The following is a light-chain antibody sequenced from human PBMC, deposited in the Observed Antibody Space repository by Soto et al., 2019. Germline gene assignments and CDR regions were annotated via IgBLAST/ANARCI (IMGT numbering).Light chain of an antibody. CDR1: SSDVGGYNY. Sequence: QSALTQPPSASGSPGQSVTISGTGISSDVGGYNYVSWYQQHPGKAPKLMIYEVSKRPSGVPDRFSGSKSGNTASLTVSGLQPEDEADYYCSSYAGSNKSVFGTGTKVTVL. CDR3: SSYAGSNKSV. CDR2: EVS. J-gene: IGLJ1*01. V-gene: IGLV2-8*01.